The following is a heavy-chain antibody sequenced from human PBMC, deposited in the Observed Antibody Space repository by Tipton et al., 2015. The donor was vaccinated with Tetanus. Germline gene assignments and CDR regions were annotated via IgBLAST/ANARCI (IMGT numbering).Heavy chain of an antibody. CDR1: GGSISSYY. V-gene: IGHV4-59*01. CDR3: ARVTSQGCGGCSGAWFYYTGMDV. CDR2: IYYRGST. D-gene: IGHD2-15*01. Sequence: TLSLTCTVSGGSISSYYWSWIRQPPGKGLEWIGYIYYRGSTNYNPSLKSRVTISVDTSKNKFSLKLSSVTAADTAVYYCARVTSQGCGGCSGAWFYYTGMDVCVQGPPVTVSS. J-gene: IGHJ6*02.